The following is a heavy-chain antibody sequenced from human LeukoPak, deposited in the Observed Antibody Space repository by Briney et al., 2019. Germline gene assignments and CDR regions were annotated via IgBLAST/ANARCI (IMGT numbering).Heavy chain of an antibody. CDR2: ICHSGSA. Sequence: SETLSLTCTVSRYSISSGYYWGWIRQPPGKELEWIGSICHSGSAYYNPSLKSRVTISLVTSKNASSLSLRSVTAADTAVYYCARFDYVWETHGMDAFDIWGHGTMVTVSS. CDR3: ARFDYVWETHGMDAFDI. CDR1: RYSISSGYY. J-gene: IGHJ3*02. D-gene: IGHD3-16*01. V-gene: IGHV4-38-2*02.